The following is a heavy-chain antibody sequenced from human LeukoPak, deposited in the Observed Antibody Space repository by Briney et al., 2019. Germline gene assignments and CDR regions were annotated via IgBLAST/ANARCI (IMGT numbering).Heavy chain of an antibody. CDR2: INPNSGGT. D-gene: IGHD1-7*01. V-gene: IGHV1-2*02. CDR1: GYTFTGYY. CDR3: ATDPMNSNWFDP. J-gene: IGHJ5*02. Sequence: ASVKVSCKASGYTFTGYYMHWVRQAPGQGLEWMGWINPNSGGTNYAQKFQGRVTMTRDTSISTAYMELSRLRSDDTAVYYSATDPMNSNWFDPWGQGTLVTVSS.